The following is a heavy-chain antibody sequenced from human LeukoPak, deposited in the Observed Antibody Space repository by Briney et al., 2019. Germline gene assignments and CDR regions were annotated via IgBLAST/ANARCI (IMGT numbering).Heavy chain of an antibody. V-gene: IGHV1-46*01. J-gene: IGHJ4*02. CDR3: ARDGVAGVYYFDY. CDR2: INPNGGST. Sequence: ASVKLSCKPSGYTFTTYYMHGVRQPPGQGLEWMGIINPNGGSTSYAQKFQGRVIMTRDMSTSTVYMELNSLRSEDTAVYYCARDGVAGVYYFDYWGQGTLVTVSS. CDR1: GYTFTTYY. D-gene: IGHD6-19*01.